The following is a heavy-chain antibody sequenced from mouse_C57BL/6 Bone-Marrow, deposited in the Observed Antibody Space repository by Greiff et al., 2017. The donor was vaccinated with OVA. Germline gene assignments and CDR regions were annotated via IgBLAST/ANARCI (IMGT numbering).Heavy chain of an antibody. D-gene: IGHD1-1*01. V-gene: IGHV5-9-1*02. CDR1: GFTFSSYA. J-gene: IGHJ4*01. CDR3: TSITTVVGGAMDY. CDR2: ISSGGDYI. Sequence: EVKLMESGEGLVKPGGSLKLSCAASGFTFSSYAMSWVRQTPEKRLEWVAYISSGGDYIYYADTVKGRFTISSDNARNTLYLQMGRLKSEDTAMYYCTSITTVVGGAMDYWGQGTSVTVSS.